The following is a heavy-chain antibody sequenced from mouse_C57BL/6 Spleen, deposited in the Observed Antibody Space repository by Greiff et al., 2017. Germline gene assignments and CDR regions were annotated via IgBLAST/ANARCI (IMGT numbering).Heavy chain of an antibody. CDR1: GYTFTSYW. V-gene: IGHV1-61*01. J-gene: IGHJ4*01. D-gene: IGHD3-1*01. CDR3: ARTGPNYYAMDY. CDR2: IYPSDSET. Sequence: QVQLQQSGAELVRPGSSVKLSCKASGYTFTSYWMDWVKQRPGQGLEWIGNIYPSDSETHYNQKFKDKATLTVDKSSITAYMQLRSLTSEDSAVYYCARTGPNYYAMDYWGQGTSVTVSS.